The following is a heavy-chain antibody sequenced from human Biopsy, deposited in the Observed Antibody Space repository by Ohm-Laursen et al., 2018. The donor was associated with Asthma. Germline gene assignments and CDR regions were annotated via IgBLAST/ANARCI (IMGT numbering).Heavy chain of an antibody. D-gene: IGHD3-22*01. V-gene: IGHV4-31*03. CDR2: IYYSGST. CDR1: YGSITSGGYY. Sequence: TLSLTCTVSYGSITSGGYYRTWIRQHPGKGLELIGIIYYSGSTYYNPSLKSRVSISIDTSKNQFSLKLSSVTAADTAVYYCARAQDYYDSRGYYRSFDYWGQGTLVTVSS. J-gene: IGHJ4*02. CDR3: ARAQDYYDSRGYYRSFDY.